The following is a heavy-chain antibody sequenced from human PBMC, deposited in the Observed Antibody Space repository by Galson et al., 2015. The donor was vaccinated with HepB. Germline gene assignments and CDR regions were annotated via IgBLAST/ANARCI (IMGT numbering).Heavy chain of an antibody. CDR2: IRSKNDGGDT. D-gene: IGHD3-3*01. CDR3: TTVATISGVMREY. Sequence: YLRFSCAASGLNVDKAWMRWVRQAPGKGLEWVGRIRSKNDGGDTKFGAPMKGRFTISTENSTNTESLHMTRLKIEDTAVYYCTTVATISGVMREYWGQGTLVTVSS. V-gene: IGHV3-15*01. CDR1: GLNVDKAW. J-gene: IGHJ4*02.